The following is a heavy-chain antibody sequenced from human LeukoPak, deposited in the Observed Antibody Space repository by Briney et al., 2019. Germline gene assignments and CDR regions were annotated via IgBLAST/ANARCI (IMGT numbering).Heavy chain of an antibody. CDR3: ARRGYDSSGYYYAY. D-gene: IGHD3-22*01. Sequence: SESLSLTCTVSGGSISSSSYYWGWIRQPPGKGLEWIGSIYYSGSTYYNPSLKSRVTISVDTSKNQFSLKLSSVTAADTAVYYCARRGYDSSGYYYAYWGQGTLVTVSS. CDR2: IYYSGST. V-gene: IGHV4-39*01. CDR1: GGSISSSSYY. J-gene: IGHJ4*02.